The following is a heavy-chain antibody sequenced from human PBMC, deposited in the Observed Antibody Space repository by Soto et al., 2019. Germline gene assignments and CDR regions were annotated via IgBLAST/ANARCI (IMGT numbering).Heavy chain of an antibody. CDR1: GGTFSSYA. CDR3: TSAMVRGVITYFDY. J-gene: IGHJ4*02. CDR2: IIPIFGTA. D-gene: IGHD3-10*01. Sequence: SVKVSCKASGGTFSSYAISWVRQAPGQGLEWMGGIIPIFGTANYAQKFQGRVTITADESTSTAYMELSSLRSEDTAVYHCTSAMVRGVITYFDYWGQGTPVTVS. V-gene: IGHV1-69*13.